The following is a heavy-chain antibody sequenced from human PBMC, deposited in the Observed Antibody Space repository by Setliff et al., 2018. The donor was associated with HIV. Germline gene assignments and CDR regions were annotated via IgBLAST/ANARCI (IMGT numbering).Heavy chain of an antibody. J-gene: IGHJ6*03. D-gene: IGHD3-22*01. CDR3: ARGRNYDSSGYGDYYYMDV. V-gene: IGHV1-69*13. Sequence: GPSVKVSCKASGGTFSSYPISWVRQAPGQGLEWMGGIIPIFGTTHYAQKFQGRVTVTADESTSTAYMQLSSLRSGDTAVYYCARGRNYDSSGYGDYYYMDVWGKGTTVTVSS. CDR1: GGTFSSYP. CDR2: IIPIFGTT.